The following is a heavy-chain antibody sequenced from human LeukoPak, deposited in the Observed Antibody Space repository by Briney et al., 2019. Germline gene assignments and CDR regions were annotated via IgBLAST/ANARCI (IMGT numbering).Heavy chain of an antibody. CDR1: GYAFTNYG. CDR2: ISGYNGNT. CDR3: ARDGGSGLYYFDY. Sequence: ASVKVSCKSSGYAFTNYGITWVRQAPGQGLEWMGWISGYNGNTNYAQKLQGRVTMTTDTSTSTAYMELRSLRSDDTAVYYCARDGGSGLYYFDYWGQGTLVTASS. J-gene: IGHJ4*02. D-gene: IGHD6-19*01. V-gene: IGHV1-18*01.